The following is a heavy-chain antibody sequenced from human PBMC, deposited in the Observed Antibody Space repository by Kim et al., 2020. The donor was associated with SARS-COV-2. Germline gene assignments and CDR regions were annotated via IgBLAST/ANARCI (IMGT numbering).Heavy chain of an antibody. V-gene: IGHV3-43*01. CDR3: AKDASMDV. Sequence: GGSTYYPASVKGRFTISSDNSKNSLYLQMNSLRTEDTALYYCAKDASMDVWGQGAPVTVSS. J-gene: IGHJ6*02. CDR2: GGST.